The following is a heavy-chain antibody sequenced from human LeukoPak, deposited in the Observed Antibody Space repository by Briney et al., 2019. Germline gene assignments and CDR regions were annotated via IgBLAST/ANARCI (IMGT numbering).Heavy chain of an antibody. V-gene: IGHV4-34*01. Sequence: PSETLSLTCAVSGGSFSGYYWTWIRQTPGKGLEWIGETSYGGSTNYSPSLKSRVSISVDTSRSQFSLNLSSVTAADTAVYYCARHRSGWLQSSFDYWGQGTLVTVSS. CDR1: GGSFSGYY. D-gene: IGHD5-24*01. CDR3: ARHRSGWLQSSFDY. CDR2: TSYGGST. J-gene: IGHJ4*02.